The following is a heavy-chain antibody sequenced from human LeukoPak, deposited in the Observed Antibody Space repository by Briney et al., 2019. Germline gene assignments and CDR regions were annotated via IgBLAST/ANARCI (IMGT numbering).Heavy chain of an antibody. Sequence: GASVKVSCTASGYTFTNYGIFWVRQAPGQGLEWMGWISAYSGNTNYAQKLQGRVTMTTETSTSTAYMELESLRPDDTAVYYCAISQGSYYDTSGYLGGDYWGQGTLVTVSS. CDR2: ISAYSGNT. J-gene: IGHJ4*02. CDR3: AISQGSYYDTSGYLGGDY. D-gene: IGHD3-22*01. CDR1: GYTFTNYG. V-gene: IGHV1-18*01.